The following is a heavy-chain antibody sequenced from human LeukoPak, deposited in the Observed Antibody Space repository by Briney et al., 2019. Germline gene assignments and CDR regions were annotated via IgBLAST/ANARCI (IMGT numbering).Heavy chain of an antibody. CDR2: IHDTGST. J-gene: IGHJ4*02. V-gene: IGHV4-4*02. CDR1: GGSISRSNW. D-gene: IGHD3-9*01. Sequence: PSGTLSLTCPVSGGSISRSNWWSWVRQPSGKGLEWIGEIHDTGSTNYNPPLKSRVTMSLDKSKNQFSLNLNSVTAADTAVYYCATYYDILSGYTFDYWGQGTLVAVSS. CDR3: ATYYDILSGYTFDY.